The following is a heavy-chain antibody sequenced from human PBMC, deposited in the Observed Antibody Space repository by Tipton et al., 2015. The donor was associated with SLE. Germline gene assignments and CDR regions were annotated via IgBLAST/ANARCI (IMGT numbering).Heavy chain of an antibody. D-gene: IGHD3-16*01. J-gene: IGHJ3*02. CDR3: ARRPMGLAAFDI. CDR2: IFYSGST. V-gene: IGHV4-39*07. CDR1: GGSISTSTSY. Sequence: TLSLTCSVSGGSISTSTSYWGWIRQPPGKGLEWIGSIFYSGSTHDNPSLKSRVTTSVDTSKNQFSLKLNSVTAADTAVYYCARRPMGLAAFDIWGQGTVVTVSS.